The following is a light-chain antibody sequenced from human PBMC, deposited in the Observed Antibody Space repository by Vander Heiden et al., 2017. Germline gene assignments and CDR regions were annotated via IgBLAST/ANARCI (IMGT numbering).Light chain of an antibody. CDR1: SSDVGGYNY. CDR3: SSYTSSSTWV. Sequence: QSALTQPASVCVAPGQSITSSCTGPSSDVGGYNYVSWYQQHPGKAPKLMIYDVSNRPSGVSNRFSGSKSGNTASLTISGLQAEDEADYYCSSYTSSSTWVFGGGTKLTVL. V-gene: IGLV2-14*01. CDR2: DVS. J-gene: IGLJ3*02.